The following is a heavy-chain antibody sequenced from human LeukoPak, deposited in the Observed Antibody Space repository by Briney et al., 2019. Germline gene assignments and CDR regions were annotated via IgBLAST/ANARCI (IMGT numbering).Heavy chain of an antibody. CDR3: ARGSYYDSSGYTY. CDR2: IYYSGST. CDR1: GGPISSGSYY. J-gene: IGHJ4*02. V-gene: IGHV4-61*01. D-gene: IGHD3-22*01. Sequence: SETLSLTCTVSGGPISSGSYYWSWIRQPPGKGLEWIGYIYYSGSTNYNRSLKSRVTISVDTSKNQFSLKLSSVTAADTAVYYCARGSYYDSSGYTYWGQGTLVTVSS.